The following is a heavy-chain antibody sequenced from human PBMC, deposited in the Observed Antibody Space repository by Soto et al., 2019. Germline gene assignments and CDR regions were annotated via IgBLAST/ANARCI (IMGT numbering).Heavy chain of an antibody. V-gene: IGHV3-9*01. CDR3: AKAKSDSSSDAFDI. D-gene: IGHD6-6*01. CDR2: ISWNSGSI. Sequence: LRLSFAASGXTFDDYAMHWVRQAPGKGLEWVSGISWNSGSIGYADSVKGRFTISRDNAKNSLYLQMNSLRAEDTALYYCAKAKSDSSSDAFDIWGQGTMVTVSS. J-gene: IGHJ3*02. CDR1: GXTFDDYA.